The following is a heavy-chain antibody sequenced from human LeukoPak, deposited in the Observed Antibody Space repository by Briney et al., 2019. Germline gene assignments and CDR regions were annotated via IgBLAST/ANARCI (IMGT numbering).Heavy chain of an antibody. D-gene: IGHD5-12*01. CDR2: ISYDGSNK. CDR1: GLTFSSYA. V-gene: IGHV3-30*18. CDR3: AKDWVALEYYFDY. J-gene: IGHJ4*02. Sequence: GGSLRLSCAASGLTFSSYAMSWVRQAPGKGLEWVAVISYDGSNKYYADSVKGRFTISRDNSKNTLYLQMNSLRAEDTAVYYCAKDWVALEYYFDYWGQGTLVTVSS.